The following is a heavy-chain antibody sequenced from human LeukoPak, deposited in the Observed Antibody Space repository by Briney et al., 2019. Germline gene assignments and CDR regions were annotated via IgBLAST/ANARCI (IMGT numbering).Heavy chain of an antibody. V-gene: IGHV1-24*01. CDR1: GYTLTELS. CDR3: ATLWFGEFHNWFDP. D-gene: IGHD3-10*01. J-gene: IGHJ5*02. CDR2: FDPEDGET. Sequence: ASVKVSCKVSGYTLTELSMHWVRQAPGKALEWMGGFDPEDGETIYAQKFQGRVTMTEDTSTDTAYMELSSLRSEDTAVYYCATLWFGEFHNWFDPWGQGTLVTVSS.